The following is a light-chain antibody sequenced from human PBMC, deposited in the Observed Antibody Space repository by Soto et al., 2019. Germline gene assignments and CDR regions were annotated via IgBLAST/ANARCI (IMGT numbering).Light chain of an antibody. CDR3: SSFTSSSTLV. V-gene: IGLV2-14*03. Sequence: QSVLAQPASVSGSPGQSITISCTGTSSDIGLYNYVSWYQQHPGKAPKLIIYEVSHRPSGLSNRFSGSKSGNTASRTISGLHTEDEADYYCSSFTSSSTLVFGSGTKVTVL. CDR2: EVS. CDR1: SSDIGLYNY. J-gene: IGLJ1*01.